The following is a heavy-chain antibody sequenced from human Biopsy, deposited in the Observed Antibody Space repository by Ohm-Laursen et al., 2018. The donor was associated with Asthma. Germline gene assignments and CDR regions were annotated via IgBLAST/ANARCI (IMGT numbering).Heavy chain of an antibody. CDR1: GFTFSSYG. CDR2: ISYDGSNK. D-gene: IGHD3-3*01. V-gene: IGHV3-30*03. J-gene: IGHJ4*02. CDR3: ASQSSGPDFWSGYYYFDY. Sequence: SLRLSCTASGFTFSSYGMYWVRQAPGKGLEWVAVISYDGSNKYYADPVKGRFTISRDNSKNTLYLQMNSLRAEDTAVYYCASQSSGPDFWSGYYYFDYWGQGTLVTVSS.